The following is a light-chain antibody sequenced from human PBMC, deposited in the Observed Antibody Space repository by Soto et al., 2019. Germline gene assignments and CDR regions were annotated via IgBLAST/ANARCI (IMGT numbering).Light chain of an antibody. J-gene: IGKJ1*01. CDR3: QQANSFPRT. V-gene: IGKV1D-12*01. Sequence: DIQMTQSPSSVSASVGDRVTITCRASQAISTWLAWYQQKPGKAPKLLIYAASNLQTGVPSRFSGSGSGTDFTLTISSLQPEDFATYYCQQANSFPRTFGQGAKVEIK. CDR2: AAS. CDR1: QAISTW.